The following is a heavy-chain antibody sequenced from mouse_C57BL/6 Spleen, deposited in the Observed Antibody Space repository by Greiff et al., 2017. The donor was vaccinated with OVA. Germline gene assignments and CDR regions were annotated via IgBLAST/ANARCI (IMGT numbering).Heavy chain of an antibody. J-gene: IGHJ2*01. Sequence: VQLQQSGADLARPGASVKMSCKASGYTFTSYTMHWVKQRPGQGLEWIGYINPSSGYTKYNQKFKDKATLTADKSSSTAYMQLSSLTSEDSAVYYCARFDGYLFDYWGQGTTLTVSS. V-gene: IGHV1-4*01. D-gene: IGHD2-3*01. CDR1: GYTFTSYT. CDR2: INPSSGYT. CDR3: ARFDGYLFDY.